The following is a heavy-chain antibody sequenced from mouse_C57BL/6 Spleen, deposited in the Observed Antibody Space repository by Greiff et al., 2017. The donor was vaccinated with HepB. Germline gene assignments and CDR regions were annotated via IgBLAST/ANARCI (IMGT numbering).Heavy chain of an antibody. CDR3: TRPYGSSPYWYFDV. J-gene: IGHJ1*03. V-gene: IGHV1-15*01. D-gene: IGHD1-1*01. Sequence: QVQLKESGAELVRPGASVTLSCKASGYTFTDYEMHWVKQTPVHGLEWIGAIDPETGGTAYNQKFKGKAILTADKSSSTAYMELRSLTSEDSAVYYCTRPYGSSPYWYFDVWGTGTTVTVSS. CDR2: IDPETGGT. CDR1: GYTFTDYE.